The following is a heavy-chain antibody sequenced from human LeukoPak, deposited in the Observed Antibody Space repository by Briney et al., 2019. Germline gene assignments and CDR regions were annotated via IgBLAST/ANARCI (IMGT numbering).Heavy chain of an antibody. D-gene: IGHD1-26*01. CDR3: ARVKWELLTEDY. J-gene: IGHJ4*02. Sequence: EASVKVSCKASGYSFTSYGISWVRQAPGQGLEWMGRIIPILGIANYAQKLQGRVTMTTDTSTSTAYMELRSLRSDDTAVYYCARVKWELLTEDYWGQGTLVTVSS. CDR1: GYSFTSYG. V-gene: IGHV1-18*01. CDR2: IIPILGIA.